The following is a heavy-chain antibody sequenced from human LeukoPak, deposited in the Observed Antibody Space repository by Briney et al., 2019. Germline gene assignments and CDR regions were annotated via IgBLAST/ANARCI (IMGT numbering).Heavy chain of an antibody. CDR3: ASSNGDYRTEGAFDI. CDR2: MNPNSGNT. V-gene: IGHV1-8*03. CDR1: GYTFTSYD. J-gene: IGHJ3*02. D-gene: IGHD4-17*01. Sequence: ASVKVSCKASGYTFTSYDINRVRQATGQGLEWMGWMNPNSGNTGYAQKFQGRVTITRNTSISTAYMELSSLRSEDTAVYYCASSNGDYRTEGAFDIWGQGTMVTVSS.